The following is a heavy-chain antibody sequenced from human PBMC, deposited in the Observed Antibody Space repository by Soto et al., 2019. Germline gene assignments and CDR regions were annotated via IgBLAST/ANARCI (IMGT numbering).Heavy chain of an antibody. CDR1: GGSLSRNY. CDR3: ARTTAAIHLNY. J-gene: IGHJ4*02. Sequence: PSETLSLTSAVYGGSLSRNYWGWIRQPPGKGLEWIGETHHSGSTAYNPSLKSRVTISVDTSRNQFSLKLNSVTAADTAVYYCARTTAAIHLNYWSQGTLVTVSS. CDR2: THHSGST. D-gene: IGHD2-21*02. V-gene: IGHV4-34*01.